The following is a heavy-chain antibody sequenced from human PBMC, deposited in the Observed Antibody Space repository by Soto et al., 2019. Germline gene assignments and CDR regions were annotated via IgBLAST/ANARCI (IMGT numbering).Heavy chain of an antibody. CDR1: GFTFSSYA. Sequence: EVQLLESGGGLVQPGGSLRLSCAASGFTFSSYAMSWVRQAPGKGLEWVSAISGSGGSTYYEDSVKGRFTIPRDNTKNTLYLQMNSVRAESTDVYYCAKEKGWGYNWIHHDYWGQGTLVTVS. V-gene: IGHV3-23*01. D-gene: IGHD1-1*01. CDR2: ISGSGGST. CDR3: AKEKGWGYNWIHHDY. J-gene: IGHJ4*02.